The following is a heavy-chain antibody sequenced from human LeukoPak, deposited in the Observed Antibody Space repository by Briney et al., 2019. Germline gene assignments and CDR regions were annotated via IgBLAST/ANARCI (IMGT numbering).Heavy chain of an antibody. CDR2: INPNSGGT. CDR1: GYTFTGYY. D-gene: IGHD7-27*01. J-gene: IGHJ4*02. CDR3: ARGPHWDPHFDY. V-gene: IGHV1-2*02. Sequence: EASVKVSCKASGYTFTGYYMHWVRQAPGQGLEWMGWINPNSGGTNYAQKFQGRVTMTRDTSISIAYMELSRLRSDDTAVYYCARGPHWDPHFDYWGQGTLVTVSS.